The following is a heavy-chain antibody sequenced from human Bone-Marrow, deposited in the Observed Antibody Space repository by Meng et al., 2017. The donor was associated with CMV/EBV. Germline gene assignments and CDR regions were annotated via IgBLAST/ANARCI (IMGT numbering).Heavy chain of an antibody. CDR3: ARGNYDFWSQFDY. D-gene: IGHD3-3*01. CDR2: IIPIFGTA. CDR1: GGTFSSYA. J-gene: IGHJ4*02. V-gene: IGHV1-69*05. Sequence: SLKVSCKASGGTFSSYAISWVRQAPGQGLEWMGGIIPIFGTANYAQKFQGRVTITTDESTSTAYMELSSLRSEDTAVYYCARGNYDFWSQFDYWGQGTRVTVSS.